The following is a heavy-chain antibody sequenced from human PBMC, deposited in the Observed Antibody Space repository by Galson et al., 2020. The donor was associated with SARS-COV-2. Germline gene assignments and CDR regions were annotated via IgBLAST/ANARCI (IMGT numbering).Heavy chain of an antibody. V-gene: IGHV4-34*01. CDR1: GGSFSGYY. CDR2: INHSGST. Sequence: ETSETLSLTCAVYGGSFSGYYWSWIRQPPGKGLEWIGEINHSGSTNYNPSLKSRVTISVDTSKNQFSLKLSSVTAADTAVYYCARVWGRRAPHTTMVHPYYYYGMDVWGQGTTVTVSS. D-gene: IGHD5-18*01. CDR3: ARVWGRRAPHTTMVHPYYYYGMDV. J-gene: IGHJ6*02.